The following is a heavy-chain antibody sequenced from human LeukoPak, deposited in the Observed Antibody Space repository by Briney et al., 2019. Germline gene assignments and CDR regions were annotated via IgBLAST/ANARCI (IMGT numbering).Heavy chain of an antibody. CDR1: GGTFSSYA. J-gene: IGHJ5*02. Sequence: SVKVSCKASGGTFSSYAISWVRQAPGQGLEWMGGIIPIFGTANYAQKFQGRVTITADETTSTAYMELSSLRSEDTAVYYCASSSQGIAAKYNWFDPWGQGTLVTVSS. CDR3: ASSSQGIAAKYNWFDP. CDR2: IIPIFGTA. D-gene: IGHD6-13*01. V-gene: IGHV1-69*13.